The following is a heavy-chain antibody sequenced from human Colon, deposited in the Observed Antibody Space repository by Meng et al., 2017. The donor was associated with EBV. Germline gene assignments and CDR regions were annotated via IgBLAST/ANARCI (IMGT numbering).Heavy chain of an antibody. CDR3: TDVGGDMI. V-gene: IGHV3-15*01. J-gene: IGHJ4*02. Sequence: EVLPVGSGGGLVKPGESLSLSCAASGFTFTNSHMTWVRQAPGKGLEWVGRIKRASDGGTTDYAAPVKGRFTISRDDSKSTVYLQMNSLKSEDTGVYYCTDVGGDMIWGQGTLVTVSS. CDR1: GFTFTNSH. CDR2: IKRASDGGTT. D-gene: IGHD3-10*01.